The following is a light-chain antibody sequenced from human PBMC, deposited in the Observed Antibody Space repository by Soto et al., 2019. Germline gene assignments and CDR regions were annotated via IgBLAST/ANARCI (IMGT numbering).Light chain of an antibody. CDR3: QQYNNWWT. J-gene: IGKJ1*01. Sequence: EIVMTQYPATLSVSPGERVTLSCRASQSVSSSLAWYQQKPGQAPRLLIYGASTRAIGIPARFSGSGSETEFTLTISSLQSEDFAVYYCQQYNNWWTFGQGTKVEIK. V-gene: IGKV3-15*01. CDR1: QSVSSS. CDR2: GAS.